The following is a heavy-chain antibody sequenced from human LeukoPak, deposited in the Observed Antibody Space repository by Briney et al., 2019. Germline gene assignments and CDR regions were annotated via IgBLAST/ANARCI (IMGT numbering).Heavy chain of an antibody. CDR1: GFTFSSYA. CDR3: ARDSAAAGSFDY. V-gene: IGHV3-23*01. Sequence: GGSLRLSCAASGFTFSSYAMSWVRQAPGKGLEWVSAISGSGGSTYYADSVKGRFTISRDNAKNSLYLQMNSLRAEDTAVYYCARDSAAAGSFDYWGQGTLVTVSS. J-gene: IGHJ4*02. D-gene: IGHD6-13*01. CDR2: ISGSGGST.